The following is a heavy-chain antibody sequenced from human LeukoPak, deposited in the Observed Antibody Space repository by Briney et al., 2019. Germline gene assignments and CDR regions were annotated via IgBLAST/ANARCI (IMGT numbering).Heavy chain of an antibody. J-gene: IGHJ4*02. CDR2: INTDGATI. CDR3: ARGYDSWDS. CDR1: GFTFSSDE. V-gene: IGHV3-48*03. Sequence: LGGSLRLSCAASGFTFSSDEMNWVRQAPGKGLQWISYINTDGATIYYADSVKGRFTISRDNAKNSLYLQMNSLRAEDTAVYYCARGYDSWDSWGQGTLVTVSS. D-gene: IGHD3-16*01.